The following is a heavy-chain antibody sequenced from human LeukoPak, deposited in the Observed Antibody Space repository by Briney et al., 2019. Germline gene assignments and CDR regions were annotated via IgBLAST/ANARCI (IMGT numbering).Heavy chain of an antibody. CDR2: IIPIFGTP. CDR3: ARGRQEYYYDDKGPYYFDF. Sequence: ASVNVSCKASGYTFTGYAMNWVRQAPGQGLEWMGGIIPIFGTPNYAQNFQGRVTITADESTSTAYMDLSSLRSEDTAVYYCARGRQEYYYDDKGPYYFDFWGQGTLVTVSS. J-gene: IGHJ4*02. V-gene: IGHV1-69*13. CDR1: GYTFTGYA. D-gene: IGHD3-22*01.